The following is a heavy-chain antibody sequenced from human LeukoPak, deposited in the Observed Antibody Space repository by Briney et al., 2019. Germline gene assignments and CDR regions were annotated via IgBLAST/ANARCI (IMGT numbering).Heavy chain of an antibody. D-gene: IGHD6-13*01. CDR2: IYYSGST. Sequence: KPSETLSLTCTVSGGSISSSSYYWGWIRQPPGKGLEWIGSIYYSGSTYYNPSLKSRVTISVDTSKNQFSLKLSSVTAADTAVYYCARQSSFYYYYYMDVWGKGTTVTVSS. CDR1: GGSISSSSYY. CDR3: ARQSSFYYYYYMDV. J-gene: IGHJ6*03. V-gene: IGHV4-39*01.